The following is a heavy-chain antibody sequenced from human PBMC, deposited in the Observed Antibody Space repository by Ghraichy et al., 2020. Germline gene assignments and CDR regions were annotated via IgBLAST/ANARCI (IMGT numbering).Heavy chain of an antibody. CDR2: IKSKTDGGTT. CDR3: TTDLGDYSNYYYYYGMDV. J-gene: IGHJ6*02. D-gene: IGHD4-11*01. Sequence: GGSLRLSCAASGFTFSNAWMSWVRQAPGKGLEWVGRIKSKTDGGTTDYAAPVKGRFTISRDDSKNTLYLQMNSLKTEDTAVYYCTTDLGDYSNYYYYYGMDVWGQGTTVTVSS. V-gene: IGHV3-15*01. CDR1: GFTFSNAW.